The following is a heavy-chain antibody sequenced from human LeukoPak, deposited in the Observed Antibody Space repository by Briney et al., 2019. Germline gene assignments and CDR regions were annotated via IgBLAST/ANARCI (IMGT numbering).Heavy chain of an antibody. Sequence: GGSLRLSCEASGVTFTHFSMNWVRQAPGKGLEWVSSISSSSSDIYYADSVKGRFTISRDNIKNSLYLQMNSLRAEDTAVYYCARVPGGMEWSDFDYWGQGTLVTVSS. J-gene: IGHJ4*02. CDR3: ARVPGGMEWSDFDY. CDR2: ISSSSSDI. V-gene: IGHV3-21*06. D-gene: IGHD3-3*01. CDR1: GVTFTHFS.